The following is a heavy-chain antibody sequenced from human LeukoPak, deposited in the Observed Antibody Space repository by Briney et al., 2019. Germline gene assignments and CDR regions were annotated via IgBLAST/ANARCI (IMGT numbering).Heavy chain of an antibody. CDR1: GFTFSSYV. Sequence: GGSLRLSCTASGFTFSSYVMNWVRQAPAKGLEWVSSISSSSTYIYYADSVKGRFTISRDNAKNSLYLQMDSLRAEDTAVYYCAKVKIVVVVAATIFDAFDIWGQGTMVTVSS. CDR3: AKVKIVVVVAATIFDAFDI. D-gene: IGHD2-15*01. CDR2: ISSSSTYI. V-gene: IGHV3-21*04. J-gene: IGHJ3*02.